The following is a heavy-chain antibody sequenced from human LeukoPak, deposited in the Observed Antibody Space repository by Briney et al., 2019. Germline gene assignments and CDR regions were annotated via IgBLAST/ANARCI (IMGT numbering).Heavy chain of an antibody. CDR2: INPSGGST. J-gene: IGHJ5*02. CDR3: ARDGGSGSYQDGWFDP. CDR1: GYTFTSYY. D-gene: IGHD3-10*01. V-gene: IGHV1-46*01. Sequence: ASVKVSCKASGYTFTSYYMHWVRQAPGQGLEWMGIINPSGGSTSYAQKFQGRVTMTRDTSISTAYMELSRLRSDDTAVYYCARDGGSGSYQDGWFDPWGQGTLVTVSS.